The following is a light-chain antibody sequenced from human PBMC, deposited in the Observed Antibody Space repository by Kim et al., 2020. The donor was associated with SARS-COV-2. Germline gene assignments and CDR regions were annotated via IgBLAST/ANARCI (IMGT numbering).Light chain of an antibody. CDR3: SSYAGTYTYV. CDR2: DVY. V-gene: IGLV2-11*03. CDR1: SSDVGTYNY. Sequence: IITRTGTSSDVGTYNYVSWYQQHPGKAPNLLIFDVYKRPSGVPDRFSGSKYGSTASLTISGLQADDEADYYCSSYAGTYTYVFGTGTQVTVL. J-gene: IGLJ1*01.